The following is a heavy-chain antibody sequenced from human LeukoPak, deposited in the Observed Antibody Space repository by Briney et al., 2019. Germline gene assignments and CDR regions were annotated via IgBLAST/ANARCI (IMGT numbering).Heavy chain of an antibody. CDR2: IKSKTDGGTT. CDR3: TTVGVGATPNLYDYVWGSYRSLDY. Sequence: PGGSLRLSCAASGFTFSNAWMSWVRQAPGKGLEWVGRIKSKTDGGTTDYAAPVKGRFTISRDDSKNTLYLQMNSLKTEDTAAYYCTTVGVGATPNLYDYVWGSYRSLDYWGQGTLVTVSS. V-gene: IGHV3-15*01. CDR1: GFTFSNAW. D-gene: IGHD3-16*02. J-gene: IGHJ4*02.